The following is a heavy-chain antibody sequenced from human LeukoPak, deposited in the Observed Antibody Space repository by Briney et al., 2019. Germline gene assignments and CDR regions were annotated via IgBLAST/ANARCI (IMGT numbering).Heavy chain of an antibody. CDR3: ARMTHGSGASYSHFDY. Sequence: ASVKISCKASGYTFTNFYMHWVRQAPGQGLEWMGWTHPSSGGTRYEERFHGRVTMTRDMSTSTAYMELSSLTSDGTAVYYCARMTHGSGASYSHFDYWSQGTLVTVSS. J-gene: IGHJ4*02. V-gene: IGHV1-2*02. CDR1: GYTFTNFY. CDR2: THPSSGGT. D-gene: IGHD3-10*01.